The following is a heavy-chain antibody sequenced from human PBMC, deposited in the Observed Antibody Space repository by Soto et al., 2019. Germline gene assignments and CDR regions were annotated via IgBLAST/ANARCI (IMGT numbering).Heavy chain of an antibody. D-gene: IGHD2-2*02. V-gene: IGHV3-33*01. CDR2: IWYDGSNK. CDR1: GFTFSSYG. Sequence: GGSLRLSCAASGFTFSSYGMHWVRQAPGKGLEWVAVIWYDGSNKYYADSVKGRFTISRDNSKNTLYLQMNSLRAEDTAVYYCARDDIVVVPAAIWYYGMDVWGQGTTVTVSS. J-gene: IGHJ6*02. CDR3: ARDDIVVVPAAIWYYGMDV.